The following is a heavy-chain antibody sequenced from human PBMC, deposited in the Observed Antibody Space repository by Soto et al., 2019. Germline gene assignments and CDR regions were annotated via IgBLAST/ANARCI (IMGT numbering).Heavy chain of an antibody. D-gene: IGHD3-10*01. J-gene: IGHJ6*02. CDR2: IYYSGST. Sequence: SETLSLTCTVSGGSISSGDYYWSWIRQPPGKGLEWIGYIYYSGSTYYNPSLKSRVTISVDTSKNQFSLKLSSVTAADTAVYYCARDRYYGSGSYYYYYYGMDVWGQWTTVTVSS. CDR1: GGSISSGDYY. V-gene: IGHV4-30-4*01. CDR3: ARDRYYGSGSYYYYYYGMDV.